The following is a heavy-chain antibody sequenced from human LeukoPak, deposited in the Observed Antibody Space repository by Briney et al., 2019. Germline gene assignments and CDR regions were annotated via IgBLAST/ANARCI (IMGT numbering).Heavy chain of an antibody. V-gene: IGHV4-39*01. CDR2: NYYSGST. CDR3: ASRYYSYYYMDV. CDR1: GGSISSSSYY. J-gene: IGHJ6*03. Sequence: SETLSLTCTVSGGSISSSSYYWGWIRQPPGKGLEWIGSNYYSGSTDYSLSLKSRVTISVDTSKNQFSLKLTSVTAADTAVYYCASRYYSYYYMDVWGKGTTVIVSS.